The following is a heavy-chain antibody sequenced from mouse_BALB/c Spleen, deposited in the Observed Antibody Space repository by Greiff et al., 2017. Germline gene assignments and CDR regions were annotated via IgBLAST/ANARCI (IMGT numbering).Heavy chain of an antibody. J-gene: IGHJ2*01. D-gene: IGHD2-12*01. V-gene: IGHV14-3*02. Sequence: VQLQQSGAELVKPGASVKLSCTASGFTIKDTYMHWVKQRPEQGLEWIGRIDPANGNTKYDPKFQGKATITADTSSNTAYLQLSSLTSEDTAVYYCASAIVGRGGYFDYWGQGTTLTVSS. CDR1: GFTIKDTY. CDR2: IDPANGNT. CDR3: ASAIVGRGGYFDY.